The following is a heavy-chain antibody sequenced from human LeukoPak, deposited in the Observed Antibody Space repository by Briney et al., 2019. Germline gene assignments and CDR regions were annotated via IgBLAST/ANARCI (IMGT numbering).Heavy chain of an antibody. J-gene: IGHJ4*02. CDR3: ARDYVVSGDYGFLDY. V-gene: IGHV1-18*01. Sequence: GASVKVSCKASGYTFTSYGISWVRQAPGQGLEWMGWISAYNGNTNYAQKLQGRVTMTTDTSTSTAYMELRSLRSDDTAVYYCARDYVVSGDYGFLDYWGQGTLVTVSS. D-gene: IGHD4-17*01. CDR1: GYTFTSYG. CDR2: ISAYNGNT.